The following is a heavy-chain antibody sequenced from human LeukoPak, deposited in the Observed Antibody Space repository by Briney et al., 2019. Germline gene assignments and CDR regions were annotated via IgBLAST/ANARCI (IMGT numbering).Heavy chain of an antibody. CDR2: IKQDGSEK. V-gene: IGHV3-7*01. CDR1: GFTFSRYW. CDR3: ARAKAETSGSIDY. Sequence: GGSLRLSCVASGFTFSRYWMSWVRQAPGKGLEWVANIKQDGSEKYYVDSVKGRFTISRDNAKNSLYLQMNSLRAEDTAVYYCARAKAETSGSIDYWGQGALVTVSS. J-gene: IGHJ4*02. D-gene: IGHD3-22*01.